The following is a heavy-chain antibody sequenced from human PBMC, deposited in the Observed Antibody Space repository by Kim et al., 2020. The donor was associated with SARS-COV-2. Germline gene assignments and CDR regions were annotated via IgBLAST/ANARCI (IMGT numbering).Heavy chain of an antibody. CDR1: GGSFSGYY. Sequence: SETLSLTCAVYGGSFSGYYWSWIRQPPGKGLEWIGEINHSGSTNYNPSLKSRVTISVDTSKNQFSLKLSSVTAADTAVYYCARVFKGYSSGWYQDYWGQGTLVTVSS. D-gene: IGHD6-19*01. V-gene: IGHV4-34*01. CDR3: ARVFKGYSSGWYQDY. CDR2: INHSGST. J-gene: IGHJ4*02.